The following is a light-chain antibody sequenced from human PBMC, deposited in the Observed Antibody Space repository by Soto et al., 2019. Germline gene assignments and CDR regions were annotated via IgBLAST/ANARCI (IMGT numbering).Light chain of an antibody. CDR2: DVS. Sequence: QSALTQPASVSGSPGQSITISCTGTSSDVGGYNYVSWYQQHPGKAPKLMIYDVSNRPSGVSNRFSGSKSGNTASLTISGPQAEDVADYYCSSYTSRSTLGVFGGGTKLTVL. V-gene: IGLV2-14*01. CDR3: SSYTSRSTLGV. J-gene: IGLJ2*01. CDR1: SSDVGGYNY.